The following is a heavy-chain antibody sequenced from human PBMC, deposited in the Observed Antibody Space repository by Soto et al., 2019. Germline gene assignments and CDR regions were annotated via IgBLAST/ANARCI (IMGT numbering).Heavy chain of an antibody. CDR1: GGSISSGGYY. Sequence: SETLSLTCTVSGGSISSGGYYWSWIRQHPGKGLEWIGYIYYSGSTYYNPSLKSRVTISVDTSKNQFSLKLSSVIAADTAVYYCARAYGGFDNGLDVWGQGTAVTVSS. CDR2: IYYSGST. J-gene: IGHJ6*02. V-gene: IGHV4-31*03. D-gene: IGHD5-12*01. CDR3: ARAYGGFDNGLDV.